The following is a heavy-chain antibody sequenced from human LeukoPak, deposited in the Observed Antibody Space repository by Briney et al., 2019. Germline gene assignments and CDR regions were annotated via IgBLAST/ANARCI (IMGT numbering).Heavy chain of an antibody. J-gene: IGHJ4*02. Sequence: ASVKVSCKASGYTFTGYYMHWVRQAPGQGLEWMGWINPNSGGTNYAQKFQGRVTMTRDTSISTAYMELSRLRSDDTAVYYCARDLMASSGYYYFFGYWGQGTLVTVSS. V-gene: IGHV1-2*02. CDR3: ARDLMASSGYYYFFGY. D-gene: IGHD3-22*01. CDR2: INPNSGGT. CDR1: GYTFTGYY.